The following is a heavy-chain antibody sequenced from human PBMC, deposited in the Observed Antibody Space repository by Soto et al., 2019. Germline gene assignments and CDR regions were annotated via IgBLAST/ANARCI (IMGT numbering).Heavy chain of an antibody. V-gene: IGHV4-59*08. CDR1: GGSISSYY. CDR2: IYYSGST. CDR3: ARLQLRWSRWPYYFDY. Sequence: QVQLQESGPGLVKPSETLSLTCTVSGGSISSYYWSWIRQPPGKGLEWIGYIYYSGSTNYNPSLKSRVTISVDTSKNQFSLQLSSVTAADTAVYYCARLQLRWSRWPYYFDYWGQGTLVTVSS. D-gene: IGHD3-16*01. J-gene: IGHJ4*02.